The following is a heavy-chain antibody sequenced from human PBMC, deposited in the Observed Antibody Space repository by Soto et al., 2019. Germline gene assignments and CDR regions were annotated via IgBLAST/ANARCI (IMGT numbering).Heavy chain of an antibody. J-gene: IGHJ5*02. D-gene: IGHD3-3*01. CDR2: VYSSGGT. Sequence: QVHLQQSGPGLVNPSETLSLTCTVSGGSMSSYYWTWIRQPAGKELGWIGRVYSSGGTHYNPSLKRRVTISLDTSKNQFSLRLLSVTDADTAVYYCARGQRFSDWFDPWGQGTLVTVSS. V-gene: IGHV4-4*07. CDR1: GGSMSSYY. CDR3: ARGQRFSDWFDP.